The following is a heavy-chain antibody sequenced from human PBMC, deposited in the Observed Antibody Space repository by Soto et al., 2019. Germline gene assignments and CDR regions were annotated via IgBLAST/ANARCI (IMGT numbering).Heavy chain of an antibody. D-gene: IGHD3-16*01. CDR3: ARDWFGVDY. CDR1: GGTFSNYA. CDR2: INAYNGNT. Sequence: ASVKVSCKASGGTFSNYAISWVRQAPGQGLEWMGWINAYNGNTNYAQKLQGRVTMTTDTSTSTAYMELRSLRSDDTAVYYCARDWFGVDYWGQGTLVTVSS. J-gene: IGHJ4*02. V-gene: IGHV1-18*01.